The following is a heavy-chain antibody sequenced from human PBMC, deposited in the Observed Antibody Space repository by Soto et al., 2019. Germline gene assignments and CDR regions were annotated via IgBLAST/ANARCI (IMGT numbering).Heavy chain of an antibody. CDR3: ASSGDYYDSSGLFYGMDV. CDR2: IYYSGST. V-gene: IGHV4-31*03. J-gene: IGHJ6*02. CDR1: GGSISSGGYY. D-gene: IGHD3-22*01. Sequence: TLSLTCTFSGGSISSGGYYWSWICQHPGKGLEWIGYIYYSGSTYYNPSLKSRVTISVDTSKNQFSLKLSSVTAADTVVYYCASSGDYYDSSGLFYGMDVWGQGTTVTVSS.